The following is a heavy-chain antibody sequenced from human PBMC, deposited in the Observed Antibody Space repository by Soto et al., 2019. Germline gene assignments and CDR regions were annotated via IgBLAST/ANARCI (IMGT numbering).Heavy chain of an antibody. D-gene: IGHD4-17*01. CDR3: ARGLTTVTTVRYFDY. J-gene: IGHJ4*02. CDR1: GGSFSGYY. CDR2: INRSGST. V-gene: IGHV4-34*01. Sequence: QVQLQQWGAGLLRPSETLSLTCAVYGGSFSGYYWSWIRQPPGKGLEWIGEINRSGSTNYNPSLKILATISVGTFMNQFSLKLSSVTAADTSVYSCARGLTTVTTVRYFDYWGQGTLVTDSS.